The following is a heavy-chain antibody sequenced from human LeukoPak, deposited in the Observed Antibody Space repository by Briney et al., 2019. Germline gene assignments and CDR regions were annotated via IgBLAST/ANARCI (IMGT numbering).Heavy chain of an antibody. Sequence: SVKVSCKASGGTFSSYAISWVRQAPGQGLEWMGGIIPIFGTANYAQKFQGRVTITADESTSTAYMELSSLRSEDTAVYYCAKTRTEYCSSTSCYRHYYYGMDVWGKGTTVTVSS. CDR3: AKTRTEYCSSTSCYRHYYYGMDV. D-gene: IGHD2-2*01. V-gene: IGHV1-69*13. CDR2: IIPIFGTA. CDR1: GGTFSSYA. J-gene: IGHJ6*04.